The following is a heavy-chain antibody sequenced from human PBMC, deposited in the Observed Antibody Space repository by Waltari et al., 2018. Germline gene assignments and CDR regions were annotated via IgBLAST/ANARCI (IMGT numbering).Heavy chain of an antibody. CDR2: IYYSGST. CDR3: ARVDYDSSLDY. V-gene: IGHV4-39*07. J-gene: IGHJ4*02. CDR1: GGSISSSSYY. D-gene: IGHD3-22*01. Sequence: QLQLQESGPGLVKPSETLSLTCTVSGGSISSSSYYWGWIRQPPGKGLEWIGSIYYSGSTYYNPSLKSRVTISVDTSKNQFSLKLSSVTAADTAVYYCARVDYDSSLDYWGQGTLVTVSS.